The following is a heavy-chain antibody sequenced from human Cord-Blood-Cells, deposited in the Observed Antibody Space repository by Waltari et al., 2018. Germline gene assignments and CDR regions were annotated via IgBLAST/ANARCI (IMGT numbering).Heavy chain of an antibody. J-gene: IGHJ6*03. CDR2: ISGRCGRT. Sequence: EVQLLESGGGLVQPGGSLRLSCAASGFTFSSYAMSWVRQAPGKGLEWVSAISGRCGRTYYADSGKGRFTISRDNSKNTLYLQMNSLRAEDTAVYYCAKDGRYSSSWYYYYYMDVWGKGTTVTVSS. CDR1: GFTFSSYA. D-gene: IGHD6-13*01. V-gene: IGHV3-23*01. CDR3: AKDGRYSSSWYYYYYMDV.